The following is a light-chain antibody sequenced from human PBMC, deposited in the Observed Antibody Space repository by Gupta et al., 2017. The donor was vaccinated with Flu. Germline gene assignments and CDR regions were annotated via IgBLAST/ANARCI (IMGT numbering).Light chain of an antibody. CDR1: RSNIGSNS. V-gene: IGLV1-44*01. CDR2: SDI. J-gene: IGLJ1*01. Sequence: TISCTGSRSNIGSNSVVWYHQHPQATPTLLIYSDITRRPAVPYSFSGSNNAATADLTTNWLHADDDAAYYCSSYYDSRNSCVFGRGTKFTVL. CDR3: SSYYDSRNSCV.